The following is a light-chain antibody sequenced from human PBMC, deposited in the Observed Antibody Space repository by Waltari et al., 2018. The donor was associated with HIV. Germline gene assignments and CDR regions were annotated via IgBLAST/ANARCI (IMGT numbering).Light chain of an antibody. CDR1: SSDVGAYNY. Sequence: QSALTQPRSVSESPGQSVTISCTGTSSDVGAYNYVSWYQQHPGRAPKFIIYNVSERPSGFPDRFSGSKSGNTASLTISGLQAEDEADYYCSSYAGTSNFVLLGGGTKLTVL. CDR3: SSYAGTSNFVL. V-gene: IGLV2-11*01. CDR2: NVS. J-gene: IGLJ2*01.